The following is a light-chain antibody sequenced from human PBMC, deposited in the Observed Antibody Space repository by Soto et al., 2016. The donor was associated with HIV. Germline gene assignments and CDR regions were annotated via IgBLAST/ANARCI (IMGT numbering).Light chain of an antibody. CDR1: QGISNS. CDR3: QQYYSTPPIT. J-gene: IGKJ3*01. V-gene: IGKV1-NL1*01. CDR2: AAS. Sequence: DIQMTQSPSSLSASVGDRVTIACRASQGISNSLAWYQQKPGKAPKLLLYAASRLASGVPSRFSGSGSGTDYTLTISSLQPEDFATYYCQQYYSTPPITFGPGTKVDIK.